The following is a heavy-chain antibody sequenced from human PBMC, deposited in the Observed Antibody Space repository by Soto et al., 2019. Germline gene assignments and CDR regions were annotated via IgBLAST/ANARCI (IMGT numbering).Heavy chain of an antibody. CDR3: ARLGRLRFLEWGGSYYYYYMDV. D-gene: IGHD3-3*01. Sequence: PSETLSLTCTVSGGSISSYYWSWIRQPPGKGLEWIGYIYYSGSTNYNPSLKSRVTISVDTSKNQFSLKLSSVTAADTAVYYCARLGRLRFLEWGGSYYYYYMDVWGKGTTVTVS. V-gene: IGHV4-59*01. CDR1: GGSISSYY. J-gene: IGHJ6*03. CDR2: IYYSGST.